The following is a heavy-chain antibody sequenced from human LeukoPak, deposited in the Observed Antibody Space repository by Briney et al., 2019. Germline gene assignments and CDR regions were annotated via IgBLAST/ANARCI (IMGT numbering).Heavy chain of an antibody. Sequence: SGGSLRLSCAASGFTFSSYWMHWVRQAPGKGLVWVSRINTDGSSTNYADSVKGRFTISRDNAKNTLYLQMNSLRAEDTAVYYCARRVAVEKFDSWGQGTLVTVSS. D-gene: IGHD6-19*01. CDR1: GFTFSSYW. CDR2: INTDGSST. V-gene: IGHV3-74*01. CDR3: ARRVAVEKFDS. J-gene: IGHJ4*02.